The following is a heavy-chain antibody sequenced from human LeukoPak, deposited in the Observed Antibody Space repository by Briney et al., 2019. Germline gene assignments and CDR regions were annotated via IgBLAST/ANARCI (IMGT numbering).Heavy chain of an antibody. CDR3: ARTIAVAARRYYYYGMDV. J-gene: IGHJ6*02. Sequence: GVSLRLSCAASGFTFSSYSMNWVRQAPGKGLEWVSSISSSSSYIYYADSVKGRFTISRDNAKNSLYLQMNSLRAEDTAVYYCARTIAVAARRYYYYGMDVWGQGTTVTVSS. CDR1: GFTFSSYS. D-gene: IGHD6-19*01. CDR2: ISSSSSYI. V-gene: IGHV3-21*01.